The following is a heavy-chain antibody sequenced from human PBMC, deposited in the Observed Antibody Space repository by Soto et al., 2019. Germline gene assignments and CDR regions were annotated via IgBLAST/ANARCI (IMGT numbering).Heavy chain of an antibody. CDR2: IWYDGSNK. J-gene: IGHJ4*02. CDR1: RFTFSSYG. D-gene: IGHD4-17*01. CDR3: ARDRGYGDSLFDY. Sequence: QVQLVESGGGVVQPGRSLRLSCAASRFTFSSYGMHWVRQAPGKGLEWVAVIWYDGSNKYYADSVKGRFTISRDNSKNTLYLQMNSLRAEDTAVYYCARDRGYGDSLFDYWGQGTLVSVSS. V-gene: IGHV3-33*01.